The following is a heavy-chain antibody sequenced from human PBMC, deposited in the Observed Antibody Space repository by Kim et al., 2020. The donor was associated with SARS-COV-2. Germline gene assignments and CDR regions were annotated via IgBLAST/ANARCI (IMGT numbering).Heavy chain of an antibody. CDR1: GFTVSSNY. Sequence: GGSLRLSCAASGFTVSSNYMSWVRQAPGKGLEWVSVIYSGGSTYYADSVKGRFTISRDNSKNTLYLQMNSLRAEDTAVYYCARDQGGGNPYYYYYYGMDVWGQGTTVTVSS. J-gene: IGHJ6*02. CDR2: IYSGGST. D-gene: IGHD2-15*01. V-gene: IGHV3-66*01. CDR3: ARDQGGGNPYYYYYYGMDV.